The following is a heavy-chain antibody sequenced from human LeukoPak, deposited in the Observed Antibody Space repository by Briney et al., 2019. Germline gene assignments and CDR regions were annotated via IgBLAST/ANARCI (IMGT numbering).Heavy chain of an antibody. CDR2: ISYDGSNK. CDR1: GFTFSSYG. Sequence: GGSLRLSCAASGFTFSSYGMHWVRQAPGKGLEWVAVISYDGSNKYYADSVKGRFTISRDNSKNTLYLQMNSLRAEDTAVYYCAKFPLVVPGDYDYYGMDVWGQGTTVTVSS. CDR3: AKFPLVVPGDYDYYGMDV. V-gene: IGHV3-30*18. D-gene: IGHD2-2*01. J-gene: IGHJ6*02.